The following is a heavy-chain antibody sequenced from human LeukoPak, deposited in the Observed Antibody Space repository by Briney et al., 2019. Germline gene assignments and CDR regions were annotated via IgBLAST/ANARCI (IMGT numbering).Heavy chain of an antibody. CDR1: GYTFTSYG. CDR2: ISAYNGNT. Sequence: ASVKVSCKASGYTFTSYGISWVRQAPGQGLEWMGWISAYNGNTNYAQKLQGRVTMTTDTSTSTAYMELRSLRSDDTAVYYCAKEIYGDSTGGRFQHWGQGTLVTVSS. CDR3: AKEIYGDSTGGRFQH. J-gene: IGHJ1*01. D-gene: IGHD4-17*01. V-gene: IGHV1-18*01.